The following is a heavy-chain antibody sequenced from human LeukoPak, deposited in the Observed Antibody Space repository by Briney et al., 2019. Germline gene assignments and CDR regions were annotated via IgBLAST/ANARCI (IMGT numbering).Heavy chain of an antibody. J-gene: IGHJ4*02. D-gene: IGHD5-24*01. Sequence: PGGSLRLSCAASGFTFSSYTMHWVRQAPGKGLEWVAVISYDGSNKYYADSVKGRFTISRDNSKNTLYLHMNSLRAEDTAVYCCARDEFVVGRDGYNYLPPSTFDYWGQGTLVTVSS. V-gene: IGHV3-30*04. CDR2: ISYDGSNK. CDR3: ARDEFVVGRDGYNYLPPSTFDY. CDR1: GFTFSSYT.